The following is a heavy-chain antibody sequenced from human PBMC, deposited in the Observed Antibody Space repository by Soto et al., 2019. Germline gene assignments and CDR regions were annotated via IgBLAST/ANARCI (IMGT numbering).Heavy chain of an antibody. D-gene: IGHD6-19*01. V-gene: IGHV1-18*01. J-gene: IGHJ6*02. CDR3: ARVVATVAGPYGMDV. CDR1: GYTFTSYV. CDR2: ISAYNGNT. Sequence: QVQLVQSGAEVKKPGASVKVSCRASGYTFTSYVISWVRQAPAHGLEWMGWISAYNGNTNFAQKLQGRVTMTTDTSTSTAYMELRSLRSYDTAVYYCARVVATVAGPYGMDVWGQGTTVTVSS.